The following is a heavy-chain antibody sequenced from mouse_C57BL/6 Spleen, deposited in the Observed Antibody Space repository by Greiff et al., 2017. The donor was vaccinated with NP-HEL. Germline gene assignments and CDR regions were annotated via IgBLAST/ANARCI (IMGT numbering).Heavy chain of an antibody. D-gene: IGHD3-2*01. CDR2: IYPRSGNT. CDR1: GYTFTSYG. V-gene: IGHV1-81*01. Sequence: QVQLKQSGAELARPGASVKLSCKASGYTFTSYGISWVKQRTGQGLEWIGEIYPRSGNTYYNEKFKGKATLTADKSSSTAYMELRSLTSEDSAVYFCARSPDSSGFAYWGQGTLVTVSA. CDR3: ARSPDSSGFAY. J-gene: IGHJ3*01.